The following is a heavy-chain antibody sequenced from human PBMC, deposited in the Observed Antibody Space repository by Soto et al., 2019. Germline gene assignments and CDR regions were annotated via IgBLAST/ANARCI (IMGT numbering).Heavy chain of an antibody. V-gene: IGHV3-23*01. CDR1: GFTFSSYA. CDR2: ISGTGGNT. CDR3: VKAVYLLDFDY. J-gene: IGHJ4*02. Sequence: GGSLRLSCAASGFTFSSYAMTWVRQAPGKGLEWVSTISGTGGNTCYADSVKGRFTISRDNSKNTVYLQMNSLRAEDTAVYYCVKAVYLLDFDYWGQGTLVTVSS. D-gene: IGHD1-20*01.